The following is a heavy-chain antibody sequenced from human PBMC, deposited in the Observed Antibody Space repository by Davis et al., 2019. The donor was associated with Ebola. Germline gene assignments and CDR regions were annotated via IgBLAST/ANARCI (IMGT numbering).Heavy chain of an antibody. CDR1: GYTFTGYY. CDR2: INPNSGGT. Sequence: ASVKVSCKASGYTFTGYYMHWVRQAPGQGLEWMGRINPNSGGTNYAQKFQGRVTMTRDTSISTAYMELSRLRSDDTAVYYCARDPNWNYRNDWFDPWGQGTLVTVSS. V-gene: IGHV1-2*06. D-gene: IGHD1-7*01. J-gene: IGHJ5*02. CDR3: ARDPNWNYRNDWFDP.